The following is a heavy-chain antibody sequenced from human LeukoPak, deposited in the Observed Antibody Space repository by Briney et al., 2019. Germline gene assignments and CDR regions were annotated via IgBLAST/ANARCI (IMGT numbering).Heavy chain of an antibody. J-gene: IGHJ4*02. CDR3: ARVGRETYYDFWSGYGPFDY. CDR2: ISAYNGNT. CDR1: GYTFTSYG. V-gene: IGHV1-18*01. D-gene: IGHD3-3*01. Sequence: ASVKVSFTGSGYTFTSYGISWVRQAPGQGGERMGWISAYNGNTNYAQKLQGRVTLTTDTSTSTAYMELRSLRSKDAAVYYCARVGRETYYDFWSGYGPFDYWGQGTLVTVSS.